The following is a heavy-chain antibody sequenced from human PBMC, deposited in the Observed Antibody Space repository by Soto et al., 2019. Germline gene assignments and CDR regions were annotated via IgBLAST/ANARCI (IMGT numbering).Heavy chain of an antibody. CDR2: MNPNSGNT. CDR3: ARGRIEATRHSYYYGMDV. D-gene: IGHD5-12*01. Sequence: ASVKVSCKASGYTFTSYDINWVRQATGQGLEWMGWMNPNSGNTGNAQKFQGRVTMTMNTSISTAYMELSSLRSEDTAVYNCARGRIEATRHSYYYGMDVWGQGTTVTVSS. J-gene: IGHJ6*02. V-gene: IGHV1-8*01. CDR1: GYTFTSYD.